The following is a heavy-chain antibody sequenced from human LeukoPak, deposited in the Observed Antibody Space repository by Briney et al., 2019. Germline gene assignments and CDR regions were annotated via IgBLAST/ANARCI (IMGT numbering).Heavy chain of an antibody. Sequence: ASVKVSCKASGYTFTSYGISWVRQAPGQGLEWMGWISAYNGNTNYAQKLQGRVTMTTGTSTSTAYKELRSLRSDDTAVYYCARVIGIAAAPPEEIDYWGQGTLVTVSS. CDR1: GYTFTSYG. CDR3: ARVIGIAAAPPEEIDY. CDR2: ISAYNGNT. J-gene: IGHJ4*02. D-gene: IGHD6-13*01. V-gene: IGHV1-18*01.